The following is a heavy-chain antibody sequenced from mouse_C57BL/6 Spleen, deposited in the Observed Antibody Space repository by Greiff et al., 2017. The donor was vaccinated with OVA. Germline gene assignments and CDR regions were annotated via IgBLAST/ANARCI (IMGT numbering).Heavy chain of an antibody. V-gene: IGHV1-82*01. CDR3: ARLRRTDDY. CDR2: IYPGDGDT. Sequence: VQGVESGPELVKPGASVKISCKASGYAFSSSWMNWVKQRPGKGLEWIGRIYPGDGDTNYNGKFKGKATLTADKSSSTAYMQLSSLTSEDSAVYFCARLRRTDDYWGQGTTLTVSS. D-gene: IGHD2-12*01. CDR1: GYAFSSSW. J-gene: IGHJ2*01.